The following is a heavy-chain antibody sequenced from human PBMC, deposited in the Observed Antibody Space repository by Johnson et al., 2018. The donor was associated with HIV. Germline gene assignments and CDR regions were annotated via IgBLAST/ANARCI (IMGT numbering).Heavy chain of an antibody. CDR3: ARDFVAFGECTALDM. J-gene: IGHJ3*02. CDR1: GFTFSNYG. Sequence: QVQLVESGGGVVQPGGSLRLSCAASGFTFSNYGMHWVRLAPGKGLEWVAFIRHDGNNKYYADSVKGRFTISRDNSKNTLSLQMNSLRVEDTAVYYCARDFVAFGECTALDMWGQGTMVTVSS. V-gene: IGHV3-30*02. D-gene: IGHD3-10*01. CDR2: IRHDGNNK.